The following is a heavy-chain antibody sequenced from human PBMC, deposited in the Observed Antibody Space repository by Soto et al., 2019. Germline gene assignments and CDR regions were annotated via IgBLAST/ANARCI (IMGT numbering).Heavy chain of an antibody. CDR1: GGSISEKY. CDR3: VASLAASGLNWLDP. J-gene: IGHJ5*02. CDR2: IFANGHT. Sequence: PSENLSLTCIVSGGSISEKYWNWVRQPPGKGLEWIGLIFANGHTDYNPSLKSRVTMSVDASKNQFSLRLTSMTAADTAVYYCVASLAASGLNWLDPWGRGTLVTVSA. V-gene: IGHV4-4*07. D-gene: IGHD6-13*01.